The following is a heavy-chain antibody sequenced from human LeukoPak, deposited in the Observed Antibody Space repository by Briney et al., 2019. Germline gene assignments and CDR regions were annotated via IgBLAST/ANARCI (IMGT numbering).Heavy chain of an antibody. D-gene: IGHD2-2*03. CDR3: ATNPLDIVVVPADVAFDI. Sequence: ASVKVSCKVSGYTLTELSMHWVRQAPGKGLEWMGDFDPEDGETIYAQKFQGRVTMTEDTSTDTAYMELSSLRSEDTAVYYCATNPLDIVVVPADVAFDIWGQGTMVTVSS. J-gene: IGHJ3*02. CDR2: FDPEDGET. CDR1: GYTLTELS. V-gene: IGHV1-24*01.